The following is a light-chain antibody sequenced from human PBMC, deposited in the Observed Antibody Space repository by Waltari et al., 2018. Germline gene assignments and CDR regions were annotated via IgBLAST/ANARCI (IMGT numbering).Light chain of an antibody. CDR1: QSIGRY. Sequence: EIVLTQSPGTLSLSPGERATLPCRASQSIGRYLVWYQQKPGQAPRLRIYAASSRATGSPDRFSGSGSGTDFSITISRLEPEDFAVYYCQNHERLPATFGQGTKVEIK. J-gene: IGKJ1*01. CDR2: AAS. V-gene: IGKV3-20*01. CDR3: QNHERLPAT.